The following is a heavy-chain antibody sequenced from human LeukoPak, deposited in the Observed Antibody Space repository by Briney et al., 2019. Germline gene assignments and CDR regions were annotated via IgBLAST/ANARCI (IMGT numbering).Heavy chain of an antibody. Sequence: SETLSLTCTVSGGSISSGSYYWSWIRQPAGKGLEWIGRIYTSGSTNYNPSLKSRVTISVDTSKNQFSLKLSSVTAADTAVYYCARDSSWYYYPPWFDPWGQGTLVTVSS. CDR3: ARDSSWYYYPPWFDP. CDR1: GGSISSGSYY. V-gene: IGHV4-61*02. CDR2: IYTSGST. J-gene: IGHJ5*02. D-gene: IGHD6-13*01.